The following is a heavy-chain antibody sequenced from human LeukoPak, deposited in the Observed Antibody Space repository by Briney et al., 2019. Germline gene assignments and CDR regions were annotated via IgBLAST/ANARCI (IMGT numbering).Heavy chain of an antibody. CDR2: IKPDGSDR. V-gene: IGHV3-7*01. Sequence: PGGSLRLSCAASGFTFSNYWMTWVRQSPGKGLEWVAIIKPDGSDRYSVDSEKGHFTVSRDNAKNSLYLQMSSLRAEDTAVYYCARGGHRQKEFWGQGTLVTVSS. D-gene: IGHD3-10*01. CDR1: GFTFSNYW. J-gene: IGHJ4*02. CDR3: ARGGHRQKEF.